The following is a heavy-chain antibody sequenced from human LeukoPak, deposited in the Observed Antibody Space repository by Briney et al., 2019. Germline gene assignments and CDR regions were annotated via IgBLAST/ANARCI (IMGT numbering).Heavy chain of an antibody. CDR1: GYTFTGYH. CDR2: INPNSGGT. V-gene: IGHV1-2*02. D-gene: IGHD3-22*01. J-gene: IGHJ6*03. CDR3: AMGWLLDYYYYMDV. Sequence: ASVKVSCKASGYTFTGYHMHWVRQAPGQGLEWMGWINPNSGGTNYAQKFQGRVTMTRDTSISTAYMELSRLRSDDTAVYYCAMGWLLDYYYYMDVWGKGTTVTVSS.